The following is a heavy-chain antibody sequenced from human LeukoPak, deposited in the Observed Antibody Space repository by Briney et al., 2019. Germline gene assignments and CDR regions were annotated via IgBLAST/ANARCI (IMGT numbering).Heavy chain of an antibody. J-gene: IGHJ4*02. CDR3: ASGPWGVRGVKNPPY. CDR2: VSNIETT. Sequence: SETLSLTCTVSGDSISSYYWSWLRQPPGKRLEWIGYVSNIETTNYNPSLKSRVTISVDTSKNRFSLKLSSVTAADTAVYYCASGPWGVRGVKNPPYWGQGTLVTVSS. D-gene: IGHD3-10*01. V-gene: IGHV4-59*01. CDR1: GDSISSYY.